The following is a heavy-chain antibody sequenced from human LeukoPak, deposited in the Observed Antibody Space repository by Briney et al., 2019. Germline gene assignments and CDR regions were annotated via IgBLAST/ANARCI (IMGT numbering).Heavy chain of an antibody. J-gene: IGHJ4*02. CDR2: IWYDGDNK. Sequence: GRSLRLSCAASRFTFSRYVMHWVRQAPGKGLEWVALIWYDGDNKYYSDSVKGRFTISRDNSKNTLYLQMNSLKTEDTAVYYCARGRVTTLYYFDYWGQGTLVTVSS. D-gene: IGHD4-17*01. CDR3: ARGRVTTLYYFDY. CDR1: RFTFSRYV. V-gene: IGHV3-33*01.